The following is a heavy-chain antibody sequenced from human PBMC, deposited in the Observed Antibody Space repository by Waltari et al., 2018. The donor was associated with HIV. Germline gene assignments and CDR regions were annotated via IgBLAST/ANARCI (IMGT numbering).Heavy chain of an antibody. Sequence: EVQLLESGGDLQQPGGSLRLSCAASGFIFSSYDMSWVRQAPGRGLEWVSSINGGTTGTFYAYSVKGWFTISRDSSKNTLYLQMNSLRAEDTAVYYCAKDRSYDSSGYFDYWGEGTLVTVSS. D-gene: IGHD3-22*01. V-gene: IGHV3-23*01. CDR2: INGGTTGT. CDR3: AKDRSYDSSGYFDY. J-gene: IGHJ4*02. CDR1: GFIFSSYD.